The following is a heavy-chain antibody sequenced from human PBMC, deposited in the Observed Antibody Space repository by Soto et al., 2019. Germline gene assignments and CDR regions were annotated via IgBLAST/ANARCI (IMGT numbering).Heavy chain of an antibody. J-gene: IGHJ4*02. CDR2: ISYDGSNK. V-gene: IGHV3-30-3*01. CDR3: ALTRDLSSGWYYIDY. Sequence: GGSLRLSCAASGFPFSSYSMHWVRQAPGKGLEWVAVISYDGSNKYYADSVKGRFTISRDNSKNTLYLQMNSLRAEDTAVYYCALTRDLSSGWYYIDYWGQGTLVTVSS. CDR1: GFPFSSYS. D-gene: IGHD6-19*01.